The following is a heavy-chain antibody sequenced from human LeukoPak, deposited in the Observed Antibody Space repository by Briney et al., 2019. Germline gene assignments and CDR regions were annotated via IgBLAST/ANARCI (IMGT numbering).Heavy chain of an antibody. CDR1: GFTFGDYA. CDR2: IRSKAYGGTT. Sequence: GGSLRLSCTASGFTFGDYAMSWFRQAPGKGLEWVGCIRSKAYGGTTEYAASVKGRFTISRDDSKSIAYLQMNSLKTEDTAVYYCTRRSRRYYDFWSGYSDYWGQGTLVTVSS. J-gene: IGHJ4*02. V-gene: IGHV3-49*03. CDR3: TRRSRRYYDFWSGYSDY. D-gene: IGHD3-3*01.